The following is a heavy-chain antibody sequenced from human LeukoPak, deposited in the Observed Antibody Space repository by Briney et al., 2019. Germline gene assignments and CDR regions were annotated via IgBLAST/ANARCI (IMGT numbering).Heavy chain of an antibody. D-gene: IGHD5-18*01. V-gene: IGHV3-21*05. CDR1: GFTFSSYS. CDR3: ARDRRGYSYGLDY. Sequence: GGSLRLSCAASGFTFSSYSMNWVRQAPGKGLEWASCISSTSSYIYYADSVKGRFTISRDNTKNSLYLRMNSLRAEDTAVYYCARDRRGYSYGLDYWGQGTLITVSS. CDR2: ISSTSSYI. J-gene: IGHJ4*02.